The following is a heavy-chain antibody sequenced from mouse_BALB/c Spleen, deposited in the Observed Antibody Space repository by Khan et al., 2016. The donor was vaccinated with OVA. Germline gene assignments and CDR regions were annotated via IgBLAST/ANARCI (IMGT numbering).Heavy chain of an antibody. J-gene: IGHJ2*01. CDR2: INPSSGYT. CDR3: ARKSTRASY. D-gene: IGHD3-1*01. CDR1: GYTFTSYT. Sequence: QVQLKESGAELVKPGASVKMSCKASGYTFTSYTMHWVKQRPGQGLEWIGYINPSSGYTKYNQKFKDKATLTADTSSSTAYMQLSSLTSEDSAVYYCARKSTRASYWGQGPTLTVSS. V-gene: IGHV1-4*01.